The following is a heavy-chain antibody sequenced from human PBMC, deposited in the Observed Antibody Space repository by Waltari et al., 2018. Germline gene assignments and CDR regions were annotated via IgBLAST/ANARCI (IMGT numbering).Heavy chain of an antibody. Sequence: QVQLVQSGAEVKKPGSSVKVSCKASGGTFSSYAISWVRQAPGHGLGWMGRIIPIFGTANYAQKFQGRVTITADESTSTAYMELSSLRSEDTAVYYCARVPSRWSYGYDFYYYGMDVWGQGTTVTVSS. CDR1: GGTFSSYA. V-gene: IGHV1-69*15. CDR2: IIPIFGTA. CDR3: ARVPSRWSYGYDFYYYGMDV. D-gene: IGHD5-18*01. J-gene: IGHJ6*02.